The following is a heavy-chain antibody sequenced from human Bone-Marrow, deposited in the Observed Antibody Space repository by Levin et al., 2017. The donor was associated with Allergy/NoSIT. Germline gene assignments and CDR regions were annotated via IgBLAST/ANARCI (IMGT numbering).Heavy chain of an antibody. Sequence: GGSLRLSCAASGFTFSSYSMNWVRQAPGKGLEWVSSISSSSSYIYYADSVKGRFTISRDNAKNSLYLQMNSLRAEDTAVYYCARAPRGYSYGRYYYMDVWGKGTTVTVSS. J-gene: IGHJ6*03. CDR3: ARAPRGYSYGRYYYMDV. CDR1: GFTFSSYS. CDR2: ISSSSSYI. D-gene: IGHD5-18*01. V-gene: IGHV3-21*01.